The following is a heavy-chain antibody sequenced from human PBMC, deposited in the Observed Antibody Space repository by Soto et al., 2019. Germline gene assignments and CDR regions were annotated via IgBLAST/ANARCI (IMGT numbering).Heavy chain of an antibody. J-gene: IGHJ4*02. V-gene: IGHV3-9*01. CDR3: AKDIFYGDYVGGLVY. Sequence: EVQLVESGGGLVQPGRSLRLSCAASGFTFDDYAMHWVRQAPGKGLEWVSGISWNSGSIGYAYSVKGRFTISRDNAKNFLYLQMNWLKAEDTALYYCAKDIFYGDYVGGLVYWGQGTLVTVSS. CDR2: ISWNSGSI. D-gene: IGHD4-17*01. CDR1: GFTFDDYA.